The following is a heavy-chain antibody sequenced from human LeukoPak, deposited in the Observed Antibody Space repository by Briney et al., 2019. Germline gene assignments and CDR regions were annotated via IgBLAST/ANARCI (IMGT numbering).Heavy chain of an antibody. CDR1: GGSFSGYY. CDR2: INHSGST. CDR3: ARGAGYSSGRGYYYYYYMDV. Sequence: PSETLSLTCAVYGGSFSGYYWSWIRQPPGKGLEWIGEINHSGSTNYNPSLKSRVTISVDTSKNQFSLKLSSVTAADTAVYYCARGAGYSSGRGYYYYYYMDVWGKGTTVTVSS. J-gene: IGHJ6*03. V-gene: IGHV4-34*01. D-gene: IGHD6-19*01.